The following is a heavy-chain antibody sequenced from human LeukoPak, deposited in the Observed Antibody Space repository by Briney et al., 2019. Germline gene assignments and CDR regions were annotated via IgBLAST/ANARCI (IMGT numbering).Heavy chain of an antibody. J-gene: IGHJ4*02. CDR2: ISGSGGST. CDR1: GFTFCSYG. CDR3: AKTGIAVAEGFDY. Sequence: GGTLRLSCAASGFTFCSYGMSWVRLAPGKGLEWVSAISGSGGSTYYADSVKGRFTISRDNSKNTLYLQMNSLRAEDTAVYYCAKTGIAVAEGFDYWGQGTLVTVSS. D-gene: IGHD6-19*01. V-gene: IGHV3-23*01.